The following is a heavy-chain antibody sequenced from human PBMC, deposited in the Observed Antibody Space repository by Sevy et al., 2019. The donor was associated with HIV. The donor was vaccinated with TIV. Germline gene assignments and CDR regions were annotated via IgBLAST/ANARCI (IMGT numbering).Heavy chain of an antibody. CDR1: GFTFSNYF. CDR2: ISSGSSYI. V-gene: IGHV3-21*01. D-gene: IGHD3-10*01. J-gene: IGHJ4*02. Sequence: GGSLRLSGAASGFTFSNYFINWVRQAPGKGLEWVSSISSGSSYIFYADSVKGRFTISRDNAKNSLYLHMNSLRAEDTAVYYCARGDYYGSLYYFDYWGPGTLVTVSS. CDR3: ARGDYYGSLYYFDY.